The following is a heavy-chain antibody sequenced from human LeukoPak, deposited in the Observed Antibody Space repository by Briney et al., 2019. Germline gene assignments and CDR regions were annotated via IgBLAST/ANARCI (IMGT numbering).Heavy chain of an antibody. Sequence: NPSETLSLTCSVSGGSISSSSYYWGWIRLPPGKGLEWIGTIYYSGSTYYNPSLKSRVTISVDTSKNQFSLRLSSVTAADTAVYYCARQVYSGTHYFDYWGQGTLVTVSS. V-gene: IGHV4-39*01. CDR2: IYYSGST. CDR1: GGSISSSSYY. D-gene: IGHD1-26*01. J-gene: IGHJ4*02. CDR3: ARQVYSGTHYFDY.